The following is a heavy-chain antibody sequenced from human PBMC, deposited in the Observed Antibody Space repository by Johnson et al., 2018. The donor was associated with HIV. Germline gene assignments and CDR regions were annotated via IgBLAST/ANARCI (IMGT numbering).Heavy chain of an antibody. V-gene: IGHV3-30*18. CDR1: GFTFSSYG. Sequence: QVLLVESGGGVVQPGRSLRLSCAASGFTFSSYGMHWVRQAPGKGLEWVAVISYDGSNKYYADSVKGRFTISRDNSKNTLYLQMNSLRAEDTAGYYCAKVTTVANWYAFDIWGQGTMVTVSS. D-gene: IGHD7-27*01. J-gene: IGHJ3*02. CDR3: AKVTTVANWYAFDI. CDR2: ISYDGSNK.